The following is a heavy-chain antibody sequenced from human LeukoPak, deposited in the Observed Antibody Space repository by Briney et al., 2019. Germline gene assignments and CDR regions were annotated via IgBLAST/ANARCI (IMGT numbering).Heavy chain of an antibody. V-gene: IGHV4-4*02. CDR1: GGSISSRNW. Sequence: SETLSSTCAVSGGSISSRNWWSWVRQPPGKGLEWIAEIHHSGSTNYNPSLKSRVTISVDKSKNQFSLKLSSVTAADTAAYYCARIRGFGADYYYYYMDVWGKGTTVTVSS. CDR2: IHHSGST. D-gene: IGHD3-10*01. J-gene: IGHJ6*03. CDR3: ARIRGFGADYYYYYMDV.